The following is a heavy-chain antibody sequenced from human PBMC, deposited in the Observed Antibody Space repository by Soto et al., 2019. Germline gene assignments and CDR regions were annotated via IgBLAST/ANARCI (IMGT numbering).Heavy chain of an antibody. D-gene: IGHD3-22*01. J-gene: IGHJ4*02. CDR1: GYTFSAYY. CDR2: INPKSGGT. V-gene: IGHV1-2*02. CDR3: ARGGTFAYDTSGYSVY. Sequence: ASVKVSCKTSGYTFSAYYMYWVRQAPGQGLEWMGWINPKSGGTLYAQKFQGRVTMTRDTSISTAYMELSRLRSDDTAVYYCARGGTFAYDTSGYSVYWGQGTLVTVSS.